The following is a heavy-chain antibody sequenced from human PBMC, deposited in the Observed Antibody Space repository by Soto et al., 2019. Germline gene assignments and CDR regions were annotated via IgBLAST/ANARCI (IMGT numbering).Heavy chain of an antibody. D-gene: IGHD5-18*01. CDR2: ISSQYGNT. V-gene: IGHV1-18*01. CDR3: ALGRWLQQDFDY. CDR1: HYTFTSYG. Sequence: ASVKVSCKASHYTFTSYGVSWVRQAPGQGLEWMGGISSQYGNTDYAQKFQGRVTMTADTSTSTAYMELSSLQSEDTAVYYCALGRWLQQDFDYWGQGTLVTVSS. J-gene: IGHJ4*02.